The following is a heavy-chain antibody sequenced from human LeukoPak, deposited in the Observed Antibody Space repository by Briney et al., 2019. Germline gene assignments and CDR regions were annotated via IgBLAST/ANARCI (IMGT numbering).Heavy chain of an antibody. D-gene: IGHD6-19*01. CDR3: AKIEVEGSGWPGGDY. J-gene: IGHJ4*02. Sequence: GRSVRLSCAASGFTFSSYGMHWVRQAPGKGLEWVAVISYDGSNKYYADSVKGRFTISRDNSKNTLYLQMNSLRAEDTAVYYCAKIEVEGSGWPGGDYWGQGTLVTVSS. V-gene: IGHV3-30*18. CDR2: ISYDGSNK. CDR1: GFTFSSYG.